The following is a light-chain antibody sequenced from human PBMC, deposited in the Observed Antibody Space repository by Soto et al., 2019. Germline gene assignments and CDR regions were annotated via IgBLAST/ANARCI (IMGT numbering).Light chain of an antibody. V-gene: IGKV3D-11*02. CDR1: QSVSNY. CDR3: RQHAYWYAP. J-gene: IGKJ1*01. Sequence: EIVLTQSPATLSSSAGERATLSCRASQSVSNYLAWYQQKPGQAPRLLIYDASSRATGIPARFSGSGSGTTVSPPTSSMLSADFVVAYCRQHAYWYAPFGQGTKVDIK. CDR2: DAS.